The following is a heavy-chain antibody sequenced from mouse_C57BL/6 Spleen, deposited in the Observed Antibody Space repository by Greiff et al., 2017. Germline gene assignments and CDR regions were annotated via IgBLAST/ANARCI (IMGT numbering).Heavy chain of an antibody. CDR1: GYTFTSYW. CDR2: IHPNSGST. Sequence: QVQLQQPGAELVKPGASVKLSCKASGYTFTSYWMHWVKQRPGQGLEWIGMIHPNSGSTNDNEKFKSKTTLTEDNSSSTAYMQLSSLTSKDSAVCCSAKNATLYAMGYWGQGTSVTVSS. V-gene: IGHV1-64*01. CDR3: AKNATLYAMGY. D-gene: IGHD6-1*01. J-gene: IGHJ4*01.